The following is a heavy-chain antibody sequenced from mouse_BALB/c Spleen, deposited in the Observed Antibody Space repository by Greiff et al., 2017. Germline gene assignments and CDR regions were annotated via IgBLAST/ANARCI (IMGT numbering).Heavy chain of an antibody. V-gene: IGHV5-6*01. CDR2: ISSGGSYT. CDR1: GFTFSSYG. D-gene: IGHD2-10*01. J-gene: IGHJ3*01. Sequence: EVQRVESGGDLVKPGGSLKLSCAASGFTFSSYGMSWVRQTPDKRLEWVATISSGGSYTYYPDSVKGRFTISRDNAKNTLYLQMSSLKSEDTAMYYCARPPTMDDAWFAYWGQGTLVTVSA. CDR3: ARPPTMDDAWFAY.